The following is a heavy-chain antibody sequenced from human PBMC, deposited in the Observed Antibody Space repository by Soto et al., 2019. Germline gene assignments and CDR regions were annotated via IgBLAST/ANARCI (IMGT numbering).Heavy chain of an antibody. CDR1: GGSISSSSYY. V-gene: IGHV4-39*01. Sequence: SETLSLTCTVSGGSISSSSYYWGWIRQPPGKGLEWIGSIYYSGSTYYNPSLKSRVTISVDTSKNQFSLKLSSVTAADTAVYYCARHSGYSYGYYYYYMDVWGKGTTVTVSS. CDR2: IYYSGST. J-gene: IGHJ6*03. D-gene: IGHD5-18*01. CDR3: ARHSGYSYGYYYYYMDV.